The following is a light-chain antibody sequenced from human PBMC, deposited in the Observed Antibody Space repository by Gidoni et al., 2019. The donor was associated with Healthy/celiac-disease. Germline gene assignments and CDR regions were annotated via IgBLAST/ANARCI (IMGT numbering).Light chain of an antibody. CDR2: GAS. CDR1: QSVSSSY. V-gene: IGKV3-20*01. J-gene: IGKJ1*01. Sequence: EIVLTQSPGTRSLSPGERATLSCRASQSVSSSYLAWYQQKPGQAPRLLIYGASSRATGIPDRFSGSVSGTDFTLTISMLEPEDFAVYYCQQYGSSTWTFGQGTQVEIK. CDR3: QQYGSSTWT.